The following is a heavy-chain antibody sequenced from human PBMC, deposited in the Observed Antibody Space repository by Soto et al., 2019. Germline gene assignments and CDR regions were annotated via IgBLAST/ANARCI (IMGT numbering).Heavy chain of an antibody. CDR3: ARGGAGYYDFWSGSVWFDP. CDR2: ISAYNGNT. J-gene: IGHJ5*02. Sequence: QVPLVQSGAEVKKPGASVKVSCKASGYTFTSYGISWVRQAPGQGLEWMGWISAYNGNTNYAQKLQGRVTMTTDTSTSTAYMELRSLRSDDTAVYYCARGGAGYYDFWSGSVWFDPWGQGTLVTVSS. CDR1: GYTFTSYG. D-gene: IGHD3-3*01. V-gene: IGHV1-18*01.